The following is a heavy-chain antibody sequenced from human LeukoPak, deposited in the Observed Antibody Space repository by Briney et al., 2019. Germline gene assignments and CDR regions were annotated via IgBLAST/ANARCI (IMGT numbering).Heavy chain of an antibody. V-gene: IGHV3-7*01. CDR1: GFTFSTFG. CDR3: ARGPRYFDL. J-gene: IGHJ2*01. CDR2: IKQDGSEK. Sequence: TGGSLRLSCAASGFTFSTFGMSWVRQAPGKGLKWVANIKQDGSEKYYVDSVKGRFTISRDNAKNSLFLLLSSLRAEDTAVYYCARGPRYFDLWGRGTLVTVSS.